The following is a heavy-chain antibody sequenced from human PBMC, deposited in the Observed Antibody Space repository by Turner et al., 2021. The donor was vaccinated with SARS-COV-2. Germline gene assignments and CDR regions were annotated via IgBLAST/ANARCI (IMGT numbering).Heavy chain of an antibody. J-gene: IGHJ4*02. CDR3: ARHHYYDSSGYYLPPFDY. V-gene: IGHV4-39*01. CDR1: GCPISSSSYY. Sequence: QLQLQESGPGLVKPSETLSPTCTVPGCPISSSSYYWGWIRQPPGKGLEWIGSIYYSGSTYYNPSLKSRVTISVDTSKNQFSLKLSSVTAADTAVYYCARHHYYDSSGYYLPPFDYWGQGTLVTVSS. D-gene: IGHD3-22*01. CDR2: IYYSGST.